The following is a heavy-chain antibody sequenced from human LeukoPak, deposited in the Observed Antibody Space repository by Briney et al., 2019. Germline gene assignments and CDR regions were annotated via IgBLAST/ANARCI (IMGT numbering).Heavy chain of an antibody. CDR2: INPNSGGT. V-gene: IGHV1-2*02. CDR1: GYTFTGYY. Sequence: GASVKVSCKASGYTFTGYYMHWVRQAPGQGLEWMGWINPNSGGTNYAQKFQGRVTMTRDTSISTAYMELSRLRSDDTAVYYCAVGYCSSCYWFDPWGQGTLVTVSS. CDR3: AVGYCSSCYWFDP. J-gene: IGHJ5*02. D-gene: IGHD2-2*01.